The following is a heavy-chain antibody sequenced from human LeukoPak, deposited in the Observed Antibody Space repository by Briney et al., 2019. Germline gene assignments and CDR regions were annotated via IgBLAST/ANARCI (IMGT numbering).Heavy chain of an antibody. CDR1: GYTFTSYG. D-gene: IGHD6-13*01. CDR3: ARTAASDY. CDR2: ISTNSGNT. V-gene: IGHV1-18*01. Sequence: GASVKVSCKTSGYTFTSYGITWVRQAPGQGLEWMGWISTNSGNTNYARKLQGRATMTTDTSTSTAYLELRSLRSDDTAVYYCARTAASDYWGQGTLVTVSS. J-gene: IGHJ4*02.